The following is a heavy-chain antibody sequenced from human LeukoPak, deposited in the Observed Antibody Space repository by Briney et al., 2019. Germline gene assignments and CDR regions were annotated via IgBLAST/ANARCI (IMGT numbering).Heavy chain of an antibody. J-gene: IGHJ5*02. D-gene: IGHD3-10*01. CDR2: IFHSGNS. Sequence: SETLSLTCAVSGDSLSSGDYSWSWLRQPSGKGLEWIGYIFHSGNSYYNPSLKSRVTISVDKSKNQFSLRLTSVTAADTAVYYCARELWFVNAPGSWLDLWGQGTLVTVSS. V-gene: IGHV4-30-2*01. CDR1: GDSLSSGDYS. CDR3: ARELWFVNAPGSWLDL.